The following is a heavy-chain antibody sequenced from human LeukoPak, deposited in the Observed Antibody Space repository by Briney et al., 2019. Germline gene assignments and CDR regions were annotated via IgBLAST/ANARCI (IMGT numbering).Heavy chain of an antibody. CDR1: GYTFTGYY. V-gene: IGHV1-2*02. CDR2: INPNSGGT. D-gene: IGHD2-15*01. Sequence: GASVKVSCKASGYTFTGYYLHWVRQAPGQGLEWMGWINPNSGGTNYAQEFQGRVTMTRDTSISTAYMELSRLRSDDTAVYYCARGYCSGGSCYRYNWFDPWGQGTLVTVSS. CDR3: ARGYCSGGSCYRYNWFDP. J-gene: IGHJ5*02.